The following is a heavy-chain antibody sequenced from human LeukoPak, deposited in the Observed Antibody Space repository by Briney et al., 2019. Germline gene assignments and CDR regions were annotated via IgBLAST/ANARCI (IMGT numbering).Heavy chain of an antibody. CDR3: AVAAAGTAEVYYYYYYMDV. D-gene: IGHD6-13*01. CDR1: GFTFSSYA. V-gene: IGHV3-23*01. CDR2: ISGSGGST. Sequence: PGGSLRLSCAASGFTFSSYAVSWVRQAPGKGLEWVSAISGSGGSTYYADSVKGRFTISRDNSKNTLYLQMNSLRAEDTAVYYCAVAAAGTAEVYYYYYYMDVWGKGTTVTVSS. J-gene: IGHJ6*03.